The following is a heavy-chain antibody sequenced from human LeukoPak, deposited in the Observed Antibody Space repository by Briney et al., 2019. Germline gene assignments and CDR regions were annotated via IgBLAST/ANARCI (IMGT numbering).Heavy chain of an antibody. D-gene: IGHD3-3*01. Sequence: SETLSLTCAVYGGSFSGYYWSWIRQPPGKGLEWIGEINHSGSTNYNPSLKSRVTISVDTSKNQFSLKLSSVTAADTAVYYCARITDRTIFGEIMHGFDIWGQGTPVTVSS. V-gene: IGHV4-34*01. J-gene: IGHJ3*02. CDR3: ARITDRTIFGEIMHGFDI. CDR2: INHSGST. CDR1: GGSFSGYY.